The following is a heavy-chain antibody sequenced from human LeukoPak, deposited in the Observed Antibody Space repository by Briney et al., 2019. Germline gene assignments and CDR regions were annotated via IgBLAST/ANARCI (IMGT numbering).Heavy chain of an antibody. D-gene: IGHD3-10*01. CDR3: VKDLSMVRGVIIYYYGMDV. CDR1: GFTFSSYG. J-gene: IGHJ6*04. Sequence: GRSLRLSCAASGFTFSSYGMHWVRQAPGKGLEWVAVISYDGSNKYYADSVKGRFTISRDNSKNTLYLQLNSLRAEDTAVYYCVKDLSMVRGVIIYYYGMDVWGKGTTVTVSS. V-gene: IGHV3-30*18. CDR2: ISYDGSNK.